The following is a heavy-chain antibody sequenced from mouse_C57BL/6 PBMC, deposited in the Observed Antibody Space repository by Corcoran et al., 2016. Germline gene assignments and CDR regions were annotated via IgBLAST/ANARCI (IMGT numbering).Heavy chain of an antibody. V-gene: IGHV1-26*01. J-gene: IGHJ1*03. D-gene: IGHD2-1*01. CDR1: GYTFTDYY. Sequence: EVQLQQSGPELVKPRASVKISCKASGYTFTDYYMNWVKQSHGKSLEWIGDINPNNGGTSYNQKFKGKATLTVDKSSSTAYMELRSLTSEDSAVYYCAFYGNYAYFDVWGTGTTVTVSS. CDR3: AFYGNYAYFDV. CDR2: INPNNGGT.